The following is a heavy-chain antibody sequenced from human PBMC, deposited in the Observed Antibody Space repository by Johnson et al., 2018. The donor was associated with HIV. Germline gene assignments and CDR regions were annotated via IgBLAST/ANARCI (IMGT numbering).Heavy chain of an antibody. CDR1: GFTFSNYG. CDR3: ARDRGYSGSYFGAFDI. CDR2: IWYDGSNK. Sequence: QVQLVESGGGVVQPGGSLRLSCAASGFTFSNYGMHWVRQTPGKGLEGVAVIWYDGSNKYYADSVKGRFTISRDNAKNSLYLQRNSLRAEDTAVYYCARDRGYSGSYFGAFDIWGQGTMVTVSS. V-gene: IGHV3-33*01. J-gene: IGHJ3*02. D-gene: IGHD1-26*01.